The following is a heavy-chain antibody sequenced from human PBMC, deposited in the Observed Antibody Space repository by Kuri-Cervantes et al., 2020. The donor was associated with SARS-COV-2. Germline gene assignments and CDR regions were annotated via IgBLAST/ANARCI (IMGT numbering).Heavy chain of an antibody. V-gene: IGHV4-31*01. CDR1: GGSITGGGHY. CDR3: ARDGRAYCGGDCGLFDY. CDR2: IYYSGST. J-gene: IGHJ4*02. D-gene: IGHD2-21*02. Sequence: SETLSLTCTVSGGSITGGGHYWSWIRQHPGKGLEWSGYIYYSGSTYYNPSLKSLITISADTSKNQFSLKLSSVTAADTAVYYCARDGRAYCGGDCGLFDYWGQGTLVTVSS.